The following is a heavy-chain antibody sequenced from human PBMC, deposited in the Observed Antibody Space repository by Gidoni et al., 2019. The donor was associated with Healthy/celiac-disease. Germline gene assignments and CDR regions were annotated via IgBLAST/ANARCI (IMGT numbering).Heavy chain of an antibody. J-gene: IGHJ4*02. V-gene: IGHV3-23*01. CDR1: GFTFSSYA. D-gene: IGHD4-17*01. CDR3: AKDLRRTGGALGNY. Sequence: EVQLLESGGGLVQPGGSRRLSCAASGFTFSSYAMSWVRQAPGKGLEWVSAISGSGGSTYYADSVKGRFTISRDNSKNTLYLQMNSLRAEDTAVYYCAKDLRRTGGALGNYWGQGTLVTVSS. CDR2: ISGSGGST.